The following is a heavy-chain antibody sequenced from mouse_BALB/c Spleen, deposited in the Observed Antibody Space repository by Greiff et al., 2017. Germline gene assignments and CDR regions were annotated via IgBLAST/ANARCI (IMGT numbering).Heavy chain of an antibody. V-gene: IGHV1-18*01. CDR1: GYSFTGYT. CDR2: INPYNGGT. Sequence: VQLKQSGPELVKPGASMKISCKASGYSFTGYTMNWVKQSHGKNLEWIGLINPYNGGTSYNQKFKGKATLTVDKSSSTAYMELLSLTSEDSAVYYCARSAGYYGSSYGYFDYWGQGTTLTVSS. D-gene: IGHD1-1*01. CDR3: ARSAGYYGSSYGYFDY. J-gene: IGHJ2*01.